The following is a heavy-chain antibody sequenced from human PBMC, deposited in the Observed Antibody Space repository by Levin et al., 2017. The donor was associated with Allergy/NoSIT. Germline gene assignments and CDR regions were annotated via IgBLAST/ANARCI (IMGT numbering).Heavy chain of an antibody. Sequence: GESLKISCAASGFTFSSYWMHWVRQAPGKGLVWVSRINSDGTSTVYADSVKGRFTISRDNAKKTLYLQMNSLRAEDTAVYYCASGGYRGSPKGGYWGQGTLVTVSS. CDR1: GFTFSSYW. J-gene: IGHJ4*02. CDR3: ASGGYRGSPKGGY. D-gene: IGHD1-26*01. CDR2: INSDGTST. V-gene: IGHV3-74*01.